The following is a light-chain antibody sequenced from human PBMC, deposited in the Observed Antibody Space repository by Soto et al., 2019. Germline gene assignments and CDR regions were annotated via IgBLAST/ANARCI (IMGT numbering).Light chain of an antibody. CDR3: QQAFSFPYT. CDR2: SAS. CDR1: QSVSDW. J-gene: IGKJ2*01. V-gene: IGKV1-12*01. Sequence: DVQMTQSPSSVTASVGETITITCRASQSVSDWVAWYQQKPGKAPRLLMYSASTLQSGVPPRFRGSGSGTDVSLTITSLQAEDFATYYCQQAFSFPYTFGQGTKLEI.